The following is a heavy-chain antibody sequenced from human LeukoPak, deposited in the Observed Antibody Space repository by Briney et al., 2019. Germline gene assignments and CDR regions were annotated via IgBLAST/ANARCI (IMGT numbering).Heavy chain of an antibody. J-gene: IGHJ6*02. CDR1: GGSISSYY. V-gene: IGHV4-59*08. CDR2: IYYSGST. D-gene: IGHD6-13*01. CDR3: ASLGIAAAGSYYYGMDV. Sequence: PSETLSPTCTVSGGSISSYYWSWIRQPPGKGLEWIGYIYYSGSTNYNPSLKSRVTISVDTSKNQFSLKLSSVTAADTAVYYCASLGIAAAGSYYYGMDVWGQGTTVTVSS.